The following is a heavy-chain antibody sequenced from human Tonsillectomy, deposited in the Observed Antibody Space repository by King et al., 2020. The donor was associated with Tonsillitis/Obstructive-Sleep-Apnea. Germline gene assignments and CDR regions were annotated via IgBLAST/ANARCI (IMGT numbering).Heavy chain of an antibody. CDR1: GYSFTSYW. D-gene: IGHD2-2*01. J-gene: IGHJ6*02. Sequence: VQLVESGAEVKKPGESLKISCKGSGYSFTSYWIGWVRQMPGKGLEWMGIIYPGDSDTRYSPSFQGQVTISADKSISTAYLQWSSLKASDTAMYYCALSYCSSTSCQYYYYYGMDVWGQGTTVTVSS. CDR2: IYPGDSDT. CDR3: ALSYCSSTSCQYYYYYGMDV. V-gene: IGHV5-51*03.